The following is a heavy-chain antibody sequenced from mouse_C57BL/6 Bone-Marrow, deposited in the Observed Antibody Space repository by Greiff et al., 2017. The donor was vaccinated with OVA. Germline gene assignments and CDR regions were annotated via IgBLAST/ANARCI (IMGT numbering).Heavy chain of an antibody. CDR1: GYTFTSYW. CDR2: IDPSDSYT. CDR3: ASAVFAY. J-gene: IGHJ3*01. Sequence: QVQLQQPGAELVKPGASVKLSCKASGYTFTSYWMQWVKQRPGQGLEWIGEIDPSDSYTNYNQKFKGKATLTVDTSSSTAYMQLNSLTSEDSAVYYCASAVFAYWSQGTLVTVSA. V-gene: IGHV1-50*01.